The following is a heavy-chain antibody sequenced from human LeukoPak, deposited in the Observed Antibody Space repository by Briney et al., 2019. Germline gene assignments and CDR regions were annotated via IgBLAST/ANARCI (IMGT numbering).Heavy chain of an antibody. D-gene: IGHD3-22*01. CDR1: GFTFSSYA. CDR2: ISYDGSNK. Sequence: PGGSLRLSCAASGFTFSSYAMHWVRQAPGKGLEWVAVISYDGSNKYYADSVKGRFTISRDNSKNTLYLQMNSLRAEDTAVYYCARPLPHYYDSSGYSPLDYWGQGTLVTVSS. V-gene: IGHV3-30-3*01. J-gene: IGHJ4*02. CDR3: ARPLPHYYDSSGYSPLDY.